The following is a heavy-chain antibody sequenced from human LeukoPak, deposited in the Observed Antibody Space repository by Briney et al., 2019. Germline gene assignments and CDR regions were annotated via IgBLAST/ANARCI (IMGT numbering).Heavy chain of an antibody. D-gene: IGHD3-22*01. J-gene: IGHJ4*02. CDR1: GFTFSSYW. Sequence: PEGSLRLSCAASGFTFSSYWMHWVRHVPGKGLVWVSRISDDGRTTTYADSVKGRFTISRDNAENTVYMHMNSLRAEDTAVYYCVRSDYYGSSGYYYGYWGQGTLVTVSS. CDR2: ISDDGRTT. CDR3: VRSDYYGSSGYYYGY. V-gene: IGHV3-74*01.